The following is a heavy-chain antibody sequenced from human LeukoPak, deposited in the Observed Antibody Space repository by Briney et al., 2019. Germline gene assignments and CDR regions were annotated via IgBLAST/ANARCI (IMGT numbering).Heavy chain of an antibody. CDR2: IYTSGST. CDR1: GVSISSYY. D-gene: IGHD3-16*02. CDR3: ARGSYDYVWGSYRSYYFDY. Sequence: PSETLSLTCTVSGVSISSYYWGWIRQSAGKGLEWIGRIYTSGSTNYNPSLKSRVTMSVDTSKNQFSLRLSSVTAADTAVYYCARGSYDYVWGSYRSYYFDYWGQGTLVTVSS. V-gene: IGHV4-4*07. J-gene: IGHJ4*02.